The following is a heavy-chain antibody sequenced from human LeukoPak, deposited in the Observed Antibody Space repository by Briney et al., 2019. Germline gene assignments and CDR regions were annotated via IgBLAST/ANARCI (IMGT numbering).Heavy chain of an antibody. V-gene: IGHV3-30-3*01. D-gene: IGHD3-22*01. CDR3: ARRSYYYDSSGYYSSWFDP. J-gene: IGHJ5*02. CDR2: ISYDGSNK. CDR1: GFTFSSYA. Sequence: GGSLRLSCAASGFTFSSYAMHWVRQAPGKGPEWVAVISYDGSNKYYADSVKGRFTISRDNSKNTLYLQMNSLRAEDTAVYYCARRSYYYDSSGYYSSWFDPWGQGTLVTVSS.